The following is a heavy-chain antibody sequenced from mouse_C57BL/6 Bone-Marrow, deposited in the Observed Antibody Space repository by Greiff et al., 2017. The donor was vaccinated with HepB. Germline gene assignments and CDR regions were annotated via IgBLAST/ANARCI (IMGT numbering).Heavy chain of an antibody. V-gene: IGHV1-69*01. CDR3: AILDY. Sequence: VQLQQPGAELVMPGASVKLSCKASGYTFTSYWMHWVKQSPGQGLEWIGEINPSDSYTNYNQKFKGKSTLTVDKSSSTAYMQLSSLTSEDSAVYYCAILDYWGQGTTLTVSS. J-gene: IGHJ2*01. CDR1: GYTFTSYW. D-gene: IGHD1-1*01. CDR2: INPSDSYT.